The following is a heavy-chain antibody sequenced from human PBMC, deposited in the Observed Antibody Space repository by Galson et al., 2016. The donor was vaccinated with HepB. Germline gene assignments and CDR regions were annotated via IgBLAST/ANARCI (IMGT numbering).Heavy chain of an antibody. Sequence: SLRLSCAASGFTVSSNYMSWVRQAPGKGLEWVSVISSAGSTYYADSVKGRFTVSRGNSKNTLYLQMTSLRAEDTAVYYCARVELVTINFFDYWGRGILVTVSS. V-gene: IGHV3-66*01. CDR3: ARVELVTINFFDY. CDR2: ISSAGST. CDR1: GFTVSSNY. J-gene: IGHJ4*02. D-gene: IGHD5-24*01.